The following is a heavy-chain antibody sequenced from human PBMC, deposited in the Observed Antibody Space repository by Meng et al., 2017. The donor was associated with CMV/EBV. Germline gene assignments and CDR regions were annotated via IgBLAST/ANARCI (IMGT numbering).Heavy chain of an antibody. CDR1: GFTFSSYG. CDR2: IRYDGSNK. V-gene: IGHV3-30*02. Sequence: GGSLRLSCAASGFTFSSYGMHWVRQAPGKGLEWVAFIRYDGSNKYYADSVKGRFNISRDNSKNTLYLQMNSLRAEDTAVYYCAKDQGEVEYYYGSVEYTPDDYYFDYWGQGTLVTVSS. CDR3: AKDQGEVEYYYGSVEYTPDDYYFDY. D-gene: IGHD3-10*01. J-gene: IGHJ4*02.